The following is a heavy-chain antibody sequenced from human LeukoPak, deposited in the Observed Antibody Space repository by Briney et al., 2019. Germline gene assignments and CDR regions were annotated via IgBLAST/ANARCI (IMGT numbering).Heavy chain of an antibody. D-gene: IGHD3-10*01. Sequence: GGSLRLSCAASGFAFSGYWMSWVRQAPGKGLEWVANINQDGSETYYVDSVKGRFTISRDNTKNSLYLQMNSLRAEDTAVYYCARDESNCYGAGMDVFDVWGQGTMVTVSS. CDR2: INQDGSET. V-gene: IGHV3-7*01. CDR3: ARDESNCYGAGMDVFDV. J-gene: IGHJ3*01. CDR1: GFAFSGYW.